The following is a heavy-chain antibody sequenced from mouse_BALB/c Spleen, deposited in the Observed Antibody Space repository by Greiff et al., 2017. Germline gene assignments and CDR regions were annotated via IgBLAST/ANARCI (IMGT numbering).Heavy chain of an antibody. Sequence: VKVVESGAGLVRPGSSVKISCKASGYAFSSYWMNWVKQRPGQGLEWIGQIYPGDGDTNYNGKLKGKATLTADKSSSTAYMQLSSLTSEASAVYFCARPLLRDWYFDVWGAGTTVTVSS. J-gene: IGHJ1*01. CDR3: ARPLLRDWYFDV. D-gene: IGHD1-2*01. V-gene: IGHV1-80*01. CDR1: GYAFSSYW. CDR2: IYPGDGDT.